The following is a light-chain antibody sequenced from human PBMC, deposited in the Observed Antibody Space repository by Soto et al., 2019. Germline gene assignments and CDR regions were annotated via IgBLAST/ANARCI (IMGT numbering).Light chain of an antibody. V-gene: IGKV3-20*01. Sequence: EIVLTQSPDTLSLSPGERATLSCRASQSVSSNYLAWYQQKLGQAPRLLIYGASSRATDIPDRFSGSGSGTDFSLTISRLQPEDFAVYYCQQYGTSPRTFGHGTKVEVK. CDR2: GAS. CDR1: QSVSSNY. CDR3: QQYGTSPRT. J-gene: IGKJ1*01.